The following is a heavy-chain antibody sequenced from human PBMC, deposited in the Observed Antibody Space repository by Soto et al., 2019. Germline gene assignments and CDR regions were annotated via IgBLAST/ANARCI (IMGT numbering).Heavy chain of an antibody. D-gene: IGHD2-2*01. J-gene: IGHJ5*01. V-gene: IGHV3-21*02. CDR1: GFTFSRYG. Sequence: VQLVESGGGLVKPGGSLRLSCAASGFTFSRYGMNWLRQAPGKGLEWVASISSSTSYVYYADSVKGRFSTSRDNAKNILYLEMYGLRTEDTAVYYCARDPSEGRVGNWFESWGQETLVTVSS. CDR3: ARDPSEGRVGNWFES. CDR2: ISSSTSYV.